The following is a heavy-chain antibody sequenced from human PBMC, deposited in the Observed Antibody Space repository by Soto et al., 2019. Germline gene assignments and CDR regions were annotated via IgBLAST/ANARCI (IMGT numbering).Heavy chain of an antibody. CDR2: ITRDGYNK. Sequence: RSLRLTSAVSGLMFKNYTLNWVRQAPGKGLEWVASITRDGYNKYYADTVKGRFTMSRDNSKKTLRLQLTALRVEYSSVYYSTRSSGGSSYVCIGYWVPGTLSTVSS. J-gene: IGHJ4*02. CDR1: GLMFKNYT. CDR3: TRSSGGSSYVCIGY. V-gene: IGHV3-30*04. D-gene: IGHD3-22*01.